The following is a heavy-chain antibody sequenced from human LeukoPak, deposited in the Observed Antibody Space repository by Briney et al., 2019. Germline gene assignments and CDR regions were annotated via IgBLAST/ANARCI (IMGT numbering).Heavy chain of an antibody. CDR1: GGSISSYY. CDR3: ARERASGLDDAFDI. J-gene: IGHJ3*02. Sequence: SETLSLTCTVSGGSISSYYWSWIRQPPGKGLEWIGYIYYSGSTNYNPSLKSRVAISVDTSKNQFSLKLSSVTAADTAVYYCARERASGLDDAFDIWGQGTMVTVSS. CDR2: IYYSGST. D-gene: IGHD1-1*01. V-gene: IGHV4-59*01.